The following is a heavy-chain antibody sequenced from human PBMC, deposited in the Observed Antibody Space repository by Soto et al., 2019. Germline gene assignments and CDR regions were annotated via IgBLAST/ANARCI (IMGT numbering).Heavy chain of an antibody. V-gene: IGHV1-18*01. CDR2: MSPNNGNT. CDR3: ARGGLHLGELSLH. D-gene: IGHD3-16*02. J-gene: IGHJ4*02. Sequence: ASVKVSCKASGYTFTSYDINWVRQATGQGLEWMGWMSPNNGNTSYAQNLQGRVTMTTDTSTSTAYMELRSLRSDDTAVYYCARGGLHLGELSLHWGQGTLV. CDR1: GYTFTSYD.